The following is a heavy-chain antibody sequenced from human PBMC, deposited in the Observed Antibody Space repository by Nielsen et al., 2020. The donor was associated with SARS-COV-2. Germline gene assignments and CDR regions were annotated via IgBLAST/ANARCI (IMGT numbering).Heavy chain of an antibody. J-gene: IGHJ4*02. CDR3: ARARSSGWYSSGFLKD. D-gene: IGHD6-19*01. CDR2: IKQDGSEK. V-gene: IGHV3-7*03. Sequence: GGSLRLSCAASGFTFSSYWMSWIRQAPGEGLEWVANIKQDGSEKYYVDSVKGRFTISRDNAKNSLYLQMNSLRAEDTALYHCARARSSGWYSSGFLKDWGQGTLVTVSS. CDR1: GFTFSSYW.